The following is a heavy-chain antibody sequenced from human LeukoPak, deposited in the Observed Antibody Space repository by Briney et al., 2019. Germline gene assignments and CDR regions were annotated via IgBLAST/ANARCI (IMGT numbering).Heavy chain of an antibody. V-gene: IGHV1-18*01. CDR3: ARWRGYCSGGSCPGFDY. J-gene: IGHJ4*02. Sequence: GASAKVSCKASGYTFTSYGISWVRQAPGQGLERMGWISAYNGNTNYAQKLQGRVTMTTDTSTSTAYMELRSLRSDDTAVYYCARWRGYCSGGSCPGFDYWGQGTLVTVSS. CDR2: ISAYNGNT. CDR1: GYTFTSYG. D-gene: IGHD2-15*01.